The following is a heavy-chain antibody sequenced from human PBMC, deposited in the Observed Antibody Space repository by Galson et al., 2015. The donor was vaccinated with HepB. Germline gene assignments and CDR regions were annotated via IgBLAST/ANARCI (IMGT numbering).Heavy chain of an antibody. CDR3: ARGRLRFLEWLYMFDP. V-gene: IGHV1-3*01. D-gene: IGHD3-3*01. Sequence: SVKVSCKASGYTFTSYAMHWVRQAPGQRLEWMGWINAGNGNTKYSQKFQGRVTITRDTSASTAYMELSSLRSEDTAVYYCARGRLRFLEWLYMFDPWGQGTLVTVSS. CDR2: INAGNGNT. J-gene: IGHJ5*02. CDR1: GYTFTSYA.